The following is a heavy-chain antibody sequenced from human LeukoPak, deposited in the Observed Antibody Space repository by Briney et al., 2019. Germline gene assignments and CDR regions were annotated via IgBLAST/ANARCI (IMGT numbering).Heavy chain of an antibody. CDR3: ARESVHDY. Sequence: PAGSLRLSCAASGFTFSSYSMNWVRQGPGKELEWVSYISSSSNTIYYADSVKGRFTISRDNAKNSLYLQMNSLRDEDTAVYYCARESVHDYWGQGTLVTVSS. CDR1: GFTFSSYS. CDR2: ISSSSNTI. V-gene: IGHV3-48*02. J-gene: IGHJ4*02.